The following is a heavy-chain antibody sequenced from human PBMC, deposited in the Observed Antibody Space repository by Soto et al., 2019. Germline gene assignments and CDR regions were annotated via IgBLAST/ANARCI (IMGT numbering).Heavy chain of an antibody. CDR2: IGGSSART. CDR3: APGPAAWTQLWFTY. D-gene: IGHD5-18*01. J-gene: IGHJ4*02. V-gene: IGHV3-23*01. Sequence: GGSLKPSCEASGFTSSSYAMSWVRQPPGKGLEWVSAIGGSSARTYYAASVSGWSTTSGDNSKNTLYLQMSSLRAEDTAVYYCAPGPAAWTQLWFTYWGQGTLVTVSS. CDR1: GFTSSSYA.